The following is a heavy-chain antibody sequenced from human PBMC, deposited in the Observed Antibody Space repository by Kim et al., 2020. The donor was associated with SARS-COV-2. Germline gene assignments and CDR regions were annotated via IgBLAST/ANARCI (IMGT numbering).Heavy chain of an antibody. Sequence: GGSLRLSCAVSGFTFSNFRMTWVRQAPGKGLNWVASVEQTGVYTYYADSVRGRFTISRDNSKNRLYLQMNNLKDEDAAIYYCAKEGPIDWLGADWGQETLVTVSS. CDR2: VEQTGVYT. V-gene: IGHV3-23*01. D-gene: IGHD3-9*01. CDR3: AKEGPIDWLGAD. J-gene: IGHJ4*02. CDR1: GFTFSNFR.